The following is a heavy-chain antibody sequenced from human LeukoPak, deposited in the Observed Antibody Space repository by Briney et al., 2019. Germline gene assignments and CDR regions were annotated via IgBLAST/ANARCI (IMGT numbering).Heavy chain of an antibody. CDR2: ISYDGSNK. CDR1: GFTFSSYA. V-gene: IGHV3-30-3*01. D-gene: IGHD1-26*01. J-gene: IGHJ4*02. Sequence: GGSLRLSCAASGFTFSSYAMHWVRQAPGKGLEWVAVISYDGSNKYYADSVKGRFTISRDNSKNTLYLQMNSLRAEDTAVYYCATSPWELYFDYWGQGTLVTASS. CDR3: ATSPWELYFDY.